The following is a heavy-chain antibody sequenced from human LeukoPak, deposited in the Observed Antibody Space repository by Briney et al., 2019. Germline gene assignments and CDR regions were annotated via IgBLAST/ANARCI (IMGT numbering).Heavy chain of an antibody. CDR3: ARGWLNYDILTGHYTPYYFDY. V-gene: IGHV4-4*07. D-gene: IGHD3-9*01. J-gene: IGHJ4*02. CDR1: GGSISSYY. CDR2: IYTSGST. Sequence: SETLSLTCTVSGGSISSYYWSWIRQPAGKGLEWIGRIYTSGSTNYNPSLKSRVTMSVDTSKNQFSLKLSSVTAADTAVYYCARGWLNYDILTGHYTPYYFDYWGQGTLVTVSS.